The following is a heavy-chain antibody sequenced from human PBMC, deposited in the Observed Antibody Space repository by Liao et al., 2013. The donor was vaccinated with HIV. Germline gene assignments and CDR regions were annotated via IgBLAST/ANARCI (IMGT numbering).Heavy chain of an antibody. Sequence: QVQLQESGPGLVKPSETLSLTCTVSGDSINYYFWNWIRQSAGKGLEWIGRVHTSGTTDYNPSLKSRLTMSIDTSRNQFSLKLSSVTAADTAVYFCARKALPGNYFDFWGRGTQVTVSS. V-gene: IGHV4-4*07. CDR3: ARKALPGNYFDF. CDR2: VHTSGTT. CDR1: GDSINYYF. J-gene: IGHJ4*02.